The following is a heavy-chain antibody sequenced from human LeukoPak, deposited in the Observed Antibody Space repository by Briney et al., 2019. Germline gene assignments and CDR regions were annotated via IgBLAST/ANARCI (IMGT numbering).Heavy chain of an antibody. V-gene: IGHV3-53*04. D-gene: IGHD6-19*01. J-gene: IGHJ4*02. CDR3: ARVGVGTVAGNYFDD. CDR1: GFTVSSSY. Sequence: GGSLRLSCTASGFTVSSSYMTGVRQAPGKGLEWVSLIYGGGGTYYADSVKGRFTISRHNSDNTLYLEMNSLRPDDTAVYYCARVGVGTVAGNYFDDWGQGTLVTVSS. CDR2: IYGGGGT.